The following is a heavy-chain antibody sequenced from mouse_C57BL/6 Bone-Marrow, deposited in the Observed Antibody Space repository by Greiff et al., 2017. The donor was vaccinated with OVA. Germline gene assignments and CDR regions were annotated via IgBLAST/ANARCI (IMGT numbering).Heavy chain of an antibody. J-gene: IGHJ2*01. CDR2: IYPGSGNT. D-gene: IGHD2-3*01. CDR3: ARWDYDGTGYFDY. V-gene: IGHV1-66*01. CDR1: GYSFTSYY. Sequence: QVQLQQSGPELVKPGAPVKISCKASGYSFTSYYIHWVKQRPGQGLEWIGWIYPGSGNTKYNEKFKGKATLTADTSSSTAYMQLSSLTSEDSAVYYCARWDYDGTGYFDYWGQGTTLTVSS.